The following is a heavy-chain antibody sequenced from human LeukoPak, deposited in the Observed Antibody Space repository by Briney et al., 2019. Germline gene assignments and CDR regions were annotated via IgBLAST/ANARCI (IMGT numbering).Heavy chain of an antibody. J-gene: IGHJ4*02. Sequence: GGSLRLSCAASGFTFSSYSMNWVRQAPGKGLEWVSSISSSSSYIYYADSVKGRFTISRDNAKNSLYLQMNSLRAEDMALYYCAKDIHRGSSSFLDYWGQGTLVTVSS. V-gene: IGHV3-21*04. CDR3: AKDIHRGSSSFLDY. D-gene: IGHD6-6*01. CDR2: ISSSSSYI. CDR1: GFTFSSYS.